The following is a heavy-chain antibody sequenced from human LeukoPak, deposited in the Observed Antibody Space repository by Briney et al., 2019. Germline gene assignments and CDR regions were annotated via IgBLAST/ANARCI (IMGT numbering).Heavy chain of an antibody. D-gene: IGHD5-18*01. CDR1: GFTFSNAW. V-gene: IGHV3-21*01. J-gene: IGHJ5*02. CDR2: ISSSSSYI. Sequence: PGGSLRLSCAASGFTFSNAWMSWVRQAPGKGLEWVSSISSSSSYIYYADSVKGRFTISRDNSKNTLYLQMNSLRAEDTAVYYCARDLWIQLFFWFDPRGQGTLVTVSS. CDR3: ARDLWIQLFFWFDP.